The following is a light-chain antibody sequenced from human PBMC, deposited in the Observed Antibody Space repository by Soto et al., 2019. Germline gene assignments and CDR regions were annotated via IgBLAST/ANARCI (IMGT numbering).Light chain of an antibody. CDR1: QSISSN. Sequence: LSPATLSVSKGAGATLSCRASQSISSNLAWYQQKPGRAPRLVIFDASTRATGIPDRFSGRGSGTDFTLTISSLQSEDSAVYFCQQYNDWPPITFGGGTKVDI. J-gene: IGKJ4*01. CDR2: DAS. CDR3: QQYNDWPPIT. V-gene: IGKV3-15*01.